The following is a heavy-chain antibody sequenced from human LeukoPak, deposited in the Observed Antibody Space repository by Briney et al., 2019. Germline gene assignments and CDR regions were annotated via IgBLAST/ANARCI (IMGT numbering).Heavy chain of an antibody. D-gene: IGHD2-21*01. CDR2: INSDGSST. J-gene: IGHJ6*02. CDR3: TRDYSYAIAV. CDR1: GFTFSSAW. V-gene: IGHV3-74*01. Sequence: GGSLRLSCAASGFTFSSAWMHWVRQTPEKGLVWVSRINSDGSSTNYADSVKGRFTISRDNAKNMVNLQMNSLRAEDTAIYYCTRDYSYAIAVWGQGTTVTVSS.